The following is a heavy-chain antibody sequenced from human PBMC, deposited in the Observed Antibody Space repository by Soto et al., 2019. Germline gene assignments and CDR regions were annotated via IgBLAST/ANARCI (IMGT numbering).Heavy chain of an antibody. V-gene: IGHV3-43*01. D-gene: IGHD6-6*01. CDR2: ISWDGGST. J-gene: IGHJ4*02. CDR3: AKDKSFSSSSYYFDY. Sequence: GGSLRLSCAASGFTFDDYTMQWVRQAPGKGLEWVSLISWDGGSTYYADSVKGRFTISRDNSKNSLYLQMNSLRTEDTALYYCAKDKSFSSSSYYFDYWGQGTLVTVSS. CDR1: GFTFDDYT.